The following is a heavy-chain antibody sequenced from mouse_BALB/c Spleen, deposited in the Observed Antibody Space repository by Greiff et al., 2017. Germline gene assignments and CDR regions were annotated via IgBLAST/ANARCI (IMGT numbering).Heavy chain of an antibody. V-gene: IGHV2-6-7*01. Sequence: VKLMESGPGLVAPSQSLSITCTVSGFSLTGYGVNWVRQPPGKGLEWLGMIWGDGSTDYNAAFISRLSISKDNSKSQVFFKMNSLQANDTAIYYCARNWNPMDYWGQGTSVTVSS. J-gene: IGHJ4*01. CDR2: IWGDGST. CDR1: GFSLTGYG. CDR3: ARNWNPMDY.